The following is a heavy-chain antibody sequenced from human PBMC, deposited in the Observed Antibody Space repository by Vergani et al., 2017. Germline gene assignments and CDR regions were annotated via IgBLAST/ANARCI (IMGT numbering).Heavy chain of an antibody. J-gene: IGHJ3*02. CDR1: GFTFSSAW. CDR3: TTDKPQSSLAHCSVNNCYGGVFDT. D-gene: IGHD2-15*01. CDR2: IKSKTDGGTR. Sequence: EVQPVESGGGLVKPGGSLRLSCTTSGFTFSSAWMTWVRPAPGKGVEGGGRIKSKTDGGTRDSAAPVNGKFTITRDESKNTLYLQTNRLKTEATALYYFTTDKPQSSLAHCSVNNCYGGVFDTWGQGTVVTVSS. V-gene: IGHV3-15*01.